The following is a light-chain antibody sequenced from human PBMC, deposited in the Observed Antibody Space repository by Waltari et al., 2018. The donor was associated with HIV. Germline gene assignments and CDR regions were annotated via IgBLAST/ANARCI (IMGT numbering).Light chain of an antibody. CDR2: KAS. CDR3: QQYNTFPST. V-gene: IGKV1-5*03. J-gene: IGKJ1*01. Sequence: DLQMTKSPTTLAASIGDRVTITCRASQNITSWLAWYQQKPGMAPHLLIYKASRLESGVPSRFGGSGSGTEFTLTISSLQPDDFAAYFCQQYNTFPSTFGQGTRVEIK. CDR1: QNITSW.